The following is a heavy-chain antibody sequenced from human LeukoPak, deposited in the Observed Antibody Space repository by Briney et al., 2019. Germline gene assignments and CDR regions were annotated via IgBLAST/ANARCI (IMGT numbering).Heavy chain of an antibody. CDR3: ARHYLSDGILSTFDP. CDR1: GGSISRSPYY. D-gene: IGHD2-2*01. V-gene: IGHV4-39*01. Sequence: SETLSLTCTVSGGSISRSPYYWGWIRQPPGKGLEWIGTIYYRGSTYSNPSLNSRVTISLDTSKNQFSLRLRSVTAADTALYYCARHYLSDGILSTFDPWGQGTLVTVSS. J-gene: IGHJ5*02. CDR2: IYYRGST.